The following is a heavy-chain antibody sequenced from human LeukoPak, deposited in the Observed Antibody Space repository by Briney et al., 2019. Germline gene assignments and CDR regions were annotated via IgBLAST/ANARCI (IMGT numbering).Heavy chain of an antibody. CDR2: ISGDGGST. V-gene: IGHV3-43*02. Sequence: PGGSLRLSCAASGFAFDDYAMHWVRQAPGMGLEWVSLISGDGGSTYYADSVKGRFTISRDNSKNSLYLQMNSLRTEDTALYYCAKDTRGDGYNSRFDYWGQGTLVTVSS. D-gene: IGHD5-24*01. J-gene: IGHJ4*02. CDR3: AKDTRGDGYNSRFDY. CDR1: GFAFDDYA.